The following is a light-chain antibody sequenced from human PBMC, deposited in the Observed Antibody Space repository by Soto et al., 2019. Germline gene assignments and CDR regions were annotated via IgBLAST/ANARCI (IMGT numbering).Light chain of an antibody. CDR3: QQWKSPTHR. J-gene: IGKJ2*01. V-gene: IGKV1-12*01. CDR2: AAS. CDR1: QGISSW. Sequence: CYVSAFVGDRVTLKCRASQGISSWLAWYQQKPGKAPNLLIYAASSLHSGAPSRFSGSGSGTDFTLTISSLQPEDSTTYCCQQWKSPTHRFGQRAKVAIK.